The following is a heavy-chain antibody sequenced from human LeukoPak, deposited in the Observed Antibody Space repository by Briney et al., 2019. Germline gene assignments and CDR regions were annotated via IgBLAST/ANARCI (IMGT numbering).Heavy chain of an antibody. CDR2: ISSSSSTI. J-gene: IGHJ4*02. Sequence: PGGSLRLSCAVSGFTFSGFGMNWVRQAPGKGLEWVSYISSSSSTIYYADSVKGRFTISRDNAKNSLYLQMNSLRAEDTAVYYCARDRGIITMVRGVFDYWGQGTLVTVSS. V-gene: IGHV3-48*04. D-gene: IGHD3-10*01. CDR1: GFTFSGFG. CDR3: ARDRGIITMVRGVFDY.